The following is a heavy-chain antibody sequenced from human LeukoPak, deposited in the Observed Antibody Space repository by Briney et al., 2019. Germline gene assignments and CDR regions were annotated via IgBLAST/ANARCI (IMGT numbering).Heavy chain of an antibody. Sequence: GGSLRLSFAASGFTFSSYEMNWVRQAPGKGLEWVSYISSSGSTIYYADSVKGRFTISRDNAKNSLYLQMNSLRAEDTAVYYCARDNPLYSSGWSLFGAFDIWGQGTMVTVSS. V-gene: IGHV3-48*03. CDR1: GFTFSSYE. CDR2: ISSSGSTI. J-gene: IGHJ3*02. CDR3: ARDNPLYSSGWSLFGAFDI. D-gene: IGHD6-19*01.